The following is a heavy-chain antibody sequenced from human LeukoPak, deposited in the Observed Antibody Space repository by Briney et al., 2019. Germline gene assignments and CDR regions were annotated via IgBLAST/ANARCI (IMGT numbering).Heavy chain of an antibody. D-gene: IGHD3-10*01. Sequence: SGTLSLTCAVSGASISSNDWWTWVRQPPGKGLEWIGEIFHRGGTNYNPSLKSRVTISVDKSKNEFSLKLTSVTAADTAVYYCAREDHYGSGGLDYWGQGTLVTVSS. CDR2: IFHRGGT. CDR1: GASISSNDW. J-gene: IGHJ4*02. V-gene: IGHV4-4*02. CDR3: AREDHYGSGGLDY.